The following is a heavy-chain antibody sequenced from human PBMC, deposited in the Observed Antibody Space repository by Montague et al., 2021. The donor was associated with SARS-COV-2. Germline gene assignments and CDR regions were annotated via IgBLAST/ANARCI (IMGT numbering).Heavy chain of an antibody. CDR2: INHGGNT. V-gene: IGHV4-34*09. J-gene: IGHJ4*02. D-gene: IGHD3-3*01. CDR1: GGSFSGYY. CDR3: ARASSITIFGVVNQFDY. Sequence: TLSLTCAVHGGSFSGYYWNWIRQPPGKGLERIGEINHGGNTNYNPSLKSRVTISVDTSKNQFSLKLSSVTAADTAVYYCARASSITIFGVVNQFDYWGQGTLVTVSS.